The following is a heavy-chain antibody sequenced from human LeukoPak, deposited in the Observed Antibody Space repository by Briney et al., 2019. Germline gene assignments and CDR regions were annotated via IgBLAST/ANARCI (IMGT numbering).Heavy chain of an antibody. V-gene: IGHV3-48*01. CDR2: ITSTSSTI. D-gene: IGHD3-22*01. CDR3: AGGHSSGYYPIDY. CDR1: GFTFSTYS. Sequence: GGSLRLSCAASGFTFSTYSMNWVRQAPGKGLEWVSYITSTSSTIYYAESVKGRFTISRDNARNSLYLQMNSLRAEDTAVYYCAGGHSSGYYPIDYWGQGTLVTVSS. J-gene: IGHJ4*02.